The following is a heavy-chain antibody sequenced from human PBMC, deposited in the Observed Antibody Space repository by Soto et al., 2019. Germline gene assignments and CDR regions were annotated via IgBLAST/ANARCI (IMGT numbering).Heavy chain of an antibody. CDR1: GFTFSDNY. Sequence: PGGYLRLSCAASGFTFSDNYMSWIRQAPGKGLAWVSYISSSSSYTNYADSVKGRFTISRDNAKNSLYLQMNSLRAEDTAVYYCARVMKGPFDYSSSPETFNFDYWGQGTLVTVSS. V-gene: IGHV3-11*06. CDR2: ISSSSSYT. CDR3: ARVMKGPFDYSSSPETFNFDY. D-gene: IGHD6-6*01. J-gene: IGHJ4*02.